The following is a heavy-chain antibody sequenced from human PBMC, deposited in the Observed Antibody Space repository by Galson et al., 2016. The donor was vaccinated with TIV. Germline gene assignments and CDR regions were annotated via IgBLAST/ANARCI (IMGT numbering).Heavy chain of an antibody. J-gene: IGHJ6*02. D-gene: IGHD5-18*01. V-gene: IGHV1-69*13. CDR2: IIPMFGTA. CDR3: AKDRNTAFDTHYSYYGLDV. CDR1: GGTFSSYV. Sequence: SVKVSCKASGGTFSSYVIKWVRQAPGQGLEWMGEIIPMFGTANYAQKFQGRVTITADESTSTAYVELSSLRSEDTAVYYCAKDRNTAFDTHYSYYGLDVWGQGTKVTVSS.